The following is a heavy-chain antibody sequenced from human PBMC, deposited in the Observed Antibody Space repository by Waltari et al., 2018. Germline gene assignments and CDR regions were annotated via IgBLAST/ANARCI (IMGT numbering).Heavy chain of an antibody. J-gene: IGHJ4*02. V-gene: IGHV3-7*03. Sequence: EVQLVESGGGSVQPGGTLRLSCVVSGFTLSRHWMSWVRQAPGKGREWVANTNQEGTEKNYVDSVKGRFTISKDNARNSLYLQMNSLTAEDTAVYYCTRDQKWGQGTLVTVS. CDR2: TNQEGTEK. CDR3: TRDQK. CDR1: GFTLSRHW.